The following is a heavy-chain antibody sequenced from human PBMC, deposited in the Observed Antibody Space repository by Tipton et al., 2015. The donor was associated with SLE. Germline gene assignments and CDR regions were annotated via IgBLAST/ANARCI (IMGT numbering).Heavy chain of an antibody. Sequence: SLRLSCAASGFIFSDYAMSWVRQAPGKGLELVSSISGSGGETHYADSVKGRFTISRDRSKNTLYLQMGSLRADDTAVYFCAKDADVDTYGLFDYWGQGALVTVSS. CDR2: ISGSGGET. CDR1: GFIFSDYA. D-gene: IGHD3-16*01. J-gene: IGHJ4*02. V-gene: IGHV3-23*01. CDR3: AKDADVDTYGLFDY.